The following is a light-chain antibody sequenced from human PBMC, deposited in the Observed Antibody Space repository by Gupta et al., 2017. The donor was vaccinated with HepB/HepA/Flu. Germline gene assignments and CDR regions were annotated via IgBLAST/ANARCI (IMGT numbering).Light chain of an antibody. Sequence: DIQMTQSPSSLSASVGDRVTITCRASQSIRTYLNWYQQKPGKAPNLLIYAASSLQSGVPSRFSGSGSGTDFTLTISRLQPEDFANYYCQQTDSTPNSFGQGTKLEIK. CDR2: AAS. V-gene: IGKV1-39*01. CDR3: QQTDSTPNS. CDR1: QSIRTY. J-gene: IGKJ2*03.